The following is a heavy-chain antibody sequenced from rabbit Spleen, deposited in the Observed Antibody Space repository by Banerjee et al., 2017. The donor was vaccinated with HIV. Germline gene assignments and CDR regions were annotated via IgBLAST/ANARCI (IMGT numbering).Heavy chain of an antibody. D-gene: IGHD8-1*01. J-gene: IGHJ6*01. V-gene: IGHV1S40*01. CDR1: GFSFSGSHY. CDR2: IDSGSRDFT. CDR3: ARDSGSSFSTYGMDL. Sequence: QSLEESGGDLVKPGASLTLTCTASGFSFSGSHYMCWVRQAPGKGLEWIACIDSGSRDFTYYATWAKGRFTISKTSSTTVTLQMTSLAVADTATYFCARDSGSSFSTYGMDLWGPGTLVTVS.